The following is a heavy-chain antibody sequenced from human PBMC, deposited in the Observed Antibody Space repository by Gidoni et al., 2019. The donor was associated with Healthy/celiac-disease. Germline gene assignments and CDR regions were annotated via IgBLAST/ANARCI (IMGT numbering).Heavy chain of an antibody. CDR2: ISYEGSNK. V-gene: IGHV3-30*03. D-gene: IGHD3-10*01. CDR3: ARGLGYYGSGSYYPDY. CDR1: GFTFSSYG. Sequence: QVQLVESGGGVVQPGRSLRLYCAASGFTFSSYGMHWVRQAPGKGLECVAVISYEGSNKYYADSVKGRFTISRDNSKNTLYLQMNSLRAEDTAVYYCARGLGYYGSGSYYPDYWGQGTLVTVSS. J-gene: IGHJ4*02.